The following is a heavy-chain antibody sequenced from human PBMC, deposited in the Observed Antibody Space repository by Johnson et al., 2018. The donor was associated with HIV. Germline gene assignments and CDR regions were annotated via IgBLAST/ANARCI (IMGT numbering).Heavy chain of an antibody. CDR2: ISYDGSNK. D-gene: IGHD6-13*01. V-gene: IGHV3-30*04. J-gene: IGHJ3*02. CDR1: GFTFSSYV. CDR3: AKCIWGSSLIDAFDI. Sequence: VQVVESGGGVVQPGGSLRLSCAASGFTFSSYVLHWVRQAPGKGLEWVAVISYDGSNKYYADSVKGRFTISRDNSKNTLYLQMNSLRAEDTAVYYCAKCIWGSSLIDAFDIWGQGTRVTVSS.